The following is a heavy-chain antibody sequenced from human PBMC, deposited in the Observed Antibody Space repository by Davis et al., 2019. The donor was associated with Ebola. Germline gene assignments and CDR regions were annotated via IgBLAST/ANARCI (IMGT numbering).Heavy chain of an antibody. CDR1: GFTFSNYA. Sequence: GESLKISCAASGFTFSNYAMNWVRQAPGKGLEWVSSISSSSSYIYYADSVKGRFTISRDNAKNSLYLQMNSLRAEDTAVYYCARDHYGSGSSFDYWGQGTLVTVSS. D-gene: IGHD3-10*01. CDR2: ISSSSSYI. V-gene: IGHV3-21*01. CDR3: ARDHYGSGSSFDY. J-gene: IGHJ4*02.